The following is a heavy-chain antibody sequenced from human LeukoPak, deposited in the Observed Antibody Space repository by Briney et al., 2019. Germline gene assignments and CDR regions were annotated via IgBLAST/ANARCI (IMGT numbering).Heavy chain of an antibody. J-gene: IGHJ4*02. V-gene: IGHV1-69*04. Sequence: ASVKVSCKASGGTFSSYAISWVRQAPGQGLEWMGRIIPIFGIANYAQKFQGRVTITADKSTSTAYMELSSLRSEDTAVYYCARHDYGGNSGVLPPDYWGQGTLVTASS. D-gene: IGHD4-23*01. CDR3: ARHDYGGNSGVLPPDY. CDR2: IIPIFGIA. CDR1: GGTFSSYA.